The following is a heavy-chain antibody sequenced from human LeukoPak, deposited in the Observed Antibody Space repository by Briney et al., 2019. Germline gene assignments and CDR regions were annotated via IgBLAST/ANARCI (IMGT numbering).Heavy chain of an antibody. CDR3: AANTHSGY. D-gene: IGHD1-26*01. V-gene: IGHV3-7*05. Sequence: GGSLRLSCAASGFTFSSSWMKWVRQAPGKGLESVAVIKEDGSEKHYVDSVKGRFAISRDNAKNSLYLQMSNVRAEDTAVYFCAANTHSGYWGQGALVTVSS. CDR2: IKEDGSEK. CDR1: GFTFSSSW. J-gene: IGHJ4*02.